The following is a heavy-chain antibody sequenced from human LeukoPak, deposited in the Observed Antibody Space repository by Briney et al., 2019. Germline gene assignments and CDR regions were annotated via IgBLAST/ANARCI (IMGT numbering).Heavy chain of an antibody. V-gene: IGHV3-74*01. CDR1: GFTFSSYW. CDR2: INSDGSST. D-gene: IGHD1-26*01. J-gene: IGHJ4*02. Sequence: GGSLRLSCAASGFTFSSYWMHWVRQAPGKGPVWVSRINSDGSSTNYADSVKGRFTISRDNVKNTLYLQMNSLRAEDTAVYYSARDRGVGAPDYWGQGTLVTVSS. CDR3: ARDRGVGAPDY.